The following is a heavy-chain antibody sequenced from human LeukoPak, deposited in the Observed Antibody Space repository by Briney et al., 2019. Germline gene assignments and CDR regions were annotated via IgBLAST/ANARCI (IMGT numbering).Heavy chain of an antibody. CDR1: GGSFSGYY. V-gene: IGHV4-34*01. CDR2: INHSGST. D-gene: IGHD3-3*01. CDR3: ARDPGYDFWSGQKGWFDP. J-gene: IGHJ5*02. Sequence: PSETLSLTCAVYGGSFSGYYWSWIRQPPGKGLEWIGEINHSGSTNYNPSLKSRVTTSVDTSKNQFSLNLSSVTAADTAVYYCARDPGYDFWSGQKGWFDPWGQGTLVTVSS.